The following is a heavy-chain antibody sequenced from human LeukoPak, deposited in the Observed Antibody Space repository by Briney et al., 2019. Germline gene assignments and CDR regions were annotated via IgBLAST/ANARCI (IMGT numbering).Heavy chain of an antibody. V-gene: IGHV4-59*08. CDR1: GGSISSYY. Sequence: SETLSLTCTVSGGSISSYYWSWIRQPPGKGLEWIGYIYYSGSTNYNPSLKSRVTKSVDTSKNQFSLKLSSVTAADTAVYYCASTLGYCSGGSCYWNYWGQGTLVTVSS. J-gene: IGHJ4*02. D-gene: IGHD2-15*01. CDR3: ASTLGYCSGGSCYWNY. CDR2: IYYSGST.